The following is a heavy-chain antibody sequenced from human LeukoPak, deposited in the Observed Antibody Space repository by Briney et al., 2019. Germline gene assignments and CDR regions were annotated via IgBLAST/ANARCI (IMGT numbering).Heavy chain of an antibody. CDR3: ARSSGSGWSFFDY. J-gene: IGHJ4*02. Sequence: GESLKISCNGSGYGFPSYWIGWVRQMPGKGLEWMGIIYPADSDARYSPSFQGQVTLSADKSISTAYLQWSSLKASDTAMYYCARSSGSGWSFFDYWGQGTLVIVSS. D-gene: IGHD6-19*01. CDR2: IYPADSDA. V-gene: IGHV5-51*01. CDR1: GYGFPSYW.